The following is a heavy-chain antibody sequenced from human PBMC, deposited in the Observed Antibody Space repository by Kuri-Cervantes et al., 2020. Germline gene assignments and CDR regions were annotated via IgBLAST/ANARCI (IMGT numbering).Heavy chain of an antibody. CDR1: GYTFTGYY. J-gene: IGHJ6*02. Sequence: ASVKVSCKASGYTFTGYYMHWVRQAPGQGLEWMGWINPNSGGTNYAQKFQGRVTMTRDTSISTAYMELSRLRSGDTAVYYCAREGGYCSSTSCYWILRDYYYGMDVWGQGTTVTVSS. V-gene: IGHV1-2*02. D-gene: IGHD2-2*01. CDR3: AREGGYCSSTSCYWILRDYYYGMDV. CDR2: INPNSGGT.